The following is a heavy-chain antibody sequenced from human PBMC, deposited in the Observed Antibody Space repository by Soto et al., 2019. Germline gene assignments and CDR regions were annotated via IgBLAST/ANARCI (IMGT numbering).Heavy chain of an antibody. D-gene: IGHD6-13*01. Sequence: QVQLQQWGAGLLKPAETLSLTCAVYGGSFSGYYWSWFRQPPGKGLEWIGEINHSGSTNYNPSLKSRFTISVDTSKNQFSLKLSSVTAADKAVYYCASGIAAVTYYFGYWGQGSLFSVSS. CDR1: GGSFSGYY. V-gene: IGHV4-34*01. CDR2: INHSGST. CDR3: ASGIAAVTYYFGY. J-gene: IGHJ4*02.